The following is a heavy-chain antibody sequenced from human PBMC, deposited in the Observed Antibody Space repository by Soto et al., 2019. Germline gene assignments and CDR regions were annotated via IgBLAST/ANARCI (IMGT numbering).Heavy chain of an antibody. CDR3: ARDRTIDYYYYVDV. V-gene: IGHV4-59*01. CDR1: GGSIRRSF. Sequence: QVQLQESGPGLLTPSETLSLTCTVSGGSIRRSFWSWIQQPPGKGLEWIGNIYYTGSTNYNPSLRSRATISVDTSKSQFSLKLTSVTAADTAVYYCARDRTIDYYYYVDVWGKGTTVTVSS. J-gene: IGHJ6*03. CDR2: IYYTGST.